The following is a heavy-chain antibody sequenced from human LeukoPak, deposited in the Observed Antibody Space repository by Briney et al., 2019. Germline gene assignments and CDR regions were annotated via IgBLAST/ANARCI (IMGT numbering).Heavy chain of an antibody. Sequence: GGSLRLSCAASGFIFSNYNMNWARQTPGKGQEWLSYISSSSGTIYYADSVKGRFTISGDNAKNSLYLQMNSLRAEDTAVYYCARALGYSYGYAVDYWGQGTLVTV. J-gene: IGHJ4*02. V-gene: IGHV3-48*01. CDR2: ISSSSGTI. CDR3: ARALGYSYGYAVDY. D-gene: IGHD5-18*01. CDR1: GFIFSNYN.